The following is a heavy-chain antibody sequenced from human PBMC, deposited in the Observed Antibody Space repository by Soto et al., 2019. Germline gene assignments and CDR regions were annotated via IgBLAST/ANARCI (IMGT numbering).Heavy chain of an antibody. V-gene: IGHV3-33*01. D-gene: IGHD1-1*01. J-gene: IGHJ3*02. CDR1: GFTFSSYG. CDR3: ARPEGQLRIPDDAFDI. CDR2: IWYDGSNK. Sequence: GGSLRLSCGASGFTFSSYGMHWVRQAPGKGLEWVAVIWYDGSNKYYADSVKGRFTIARDNSKNTLYLQMNSLRAEDTAVYDCARPEGQLRIPDDAFDIWGQGTLVPVPS.